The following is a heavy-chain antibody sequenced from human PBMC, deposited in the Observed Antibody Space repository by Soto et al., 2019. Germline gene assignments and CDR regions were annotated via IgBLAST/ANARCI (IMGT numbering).Heavy chain of an antibody. V-gene: IGHV4-59*01. CDR1: GGSISSYY. J-gene: IGHJ4*02. CDR2: IYYSGST. D-gene: IGHD3-9*01. Sequence: SETLSLTCTVSGGSISSYYWSWIRQPPGKGLEWIGYIYYSGSTNYNPSLKSRVTISVDTSKNQFSLKLSSVTAADTAVYYCARVGGYYDILTGYPFDYWGQGTLVTVSS. CDR3: ARVGGYYDILTGYPFDY.